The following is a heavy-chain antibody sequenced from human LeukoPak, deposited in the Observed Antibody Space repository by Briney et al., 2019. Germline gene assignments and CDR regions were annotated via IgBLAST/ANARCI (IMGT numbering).Heavy chain of an antibody. D-gene: IGHD6-6*01. Sequence: TGGSLRLSCAASGFTFSSYWMSWVRQAPGKGLERVANIKQDGSEKYYVDSVKGRFTISRDNAKNSLYLQMNSLRAEDTAVYYCARAGRGIAARREGYYYYYYMDVWGKGTTVTVSS. CDR2: IKQDGSEK. V-gene: IGHV3-7*01. CDR1: GFTFSSYW. CDR3: ARAGRGIAARREGYYYYYYMDV. J-gene: IGHJ6*03.